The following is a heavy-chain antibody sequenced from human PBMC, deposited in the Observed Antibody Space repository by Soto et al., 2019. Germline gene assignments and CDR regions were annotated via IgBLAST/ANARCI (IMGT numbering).Heavy chain of an antibody. CDR3: ARAKYGDYVFQGRWLDP. J-gene: IGHJ5*02. Sequence: ASVKVSCKASGYTFTGYYMHWVRQAPGQGLEWMGWINPNSGGTNYAQKFQGRVTMTRDTSISTAYMELSRLRSDDTAVYYCARAKYGDYVFQGRWLDPWGQGTMVTVYS. D-gene: IGHD4-17*01. CDR1: GYTFTGYY. V-gene: IGHV1-2*02. CDR2: INPNSGGT.